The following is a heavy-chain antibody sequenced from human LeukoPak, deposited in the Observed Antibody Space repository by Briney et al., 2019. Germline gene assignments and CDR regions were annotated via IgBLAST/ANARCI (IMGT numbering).Heavy chain of an antibody. Sequence: PGGSLRLSCAASGFTVSSNYMTWVRQAPGKGLEWVSVIYSDGRTYYADSVKGRFTISRDNSKNTLYLQMNSLRAEDTATYYCARSPKYWRGIVETWWFDPWGQGTLVTVSS. CDR1: GFTVSSNY. D-gene: IGHD3-22*01. J-gene: IGHJ5*02. CDR2: IYSDGRT. CDR3: ARSPKYWRGIVETWWFDP. V-gene: IGHV3-53*01.